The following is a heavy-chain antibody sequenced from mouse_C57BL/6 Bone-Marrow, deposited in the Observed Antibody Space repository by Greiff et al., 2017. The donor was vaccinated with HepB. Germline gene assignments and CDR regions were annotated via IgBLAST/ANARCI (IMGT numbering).Heavy chain of an antibody. CDR1: GFNIKDYY. D-gene: IGHD1-1*01. V-gene: IGHV14-2*01. Sequence: VQLKESGAELVKPGASVKLSCTASGFNIKDYYMHWVKQRTEQGLEWIGRIDPEDGDTKYAPKFQGKATIQADTSSNTAYLQLSSLTSEDTAVYYCAIPPYYYGSSYWYCDVWGTGTTVTVAS. CDR2: IDPEDGDT. CDR3: AIPPYYYGSSYWYCDV. J-gene: IGHJ1*03.